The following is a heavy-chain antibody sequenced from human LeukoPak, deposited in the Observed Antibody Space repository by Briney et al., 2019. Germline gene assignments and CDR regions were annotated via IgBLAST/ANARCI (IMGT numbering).Heavy chain of an antibody. CDR2: INTSGGST. Sequence: ASVKVSCKASGYTFTGYHMHWVRQAPGQGLEWMGVINTSGGSTAFAQKFQGRVTMTRDTSTSTVYMDLSSLTTEDTAVYYCARGGSTAAGTGFDYWGQGTLVTVSS. CDR3: ARGGSTAAGTGFDY. D-gene: IGHD6-13*01. J-gene: IGHJ4*02. CDR1: GYTFTGYH. V-gene: IGHV1-46*01.